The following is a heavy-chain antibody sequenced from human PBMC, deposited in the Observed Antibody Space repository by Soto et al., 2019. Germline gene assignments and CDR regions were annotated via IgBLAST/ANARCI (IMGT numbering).Heavy chain of an antibody. CDR1: GFTFPNYV. V-gene: IGHV3-30-3*01. J-gene: IGHJ6*01. CDR3: AREGSAVGYYGLDV. CDR2: ISFAGTNK. Sequence: QVQLVKSGGGVVQPGRCLRLSCAASGFTFPNYVMHWVRQAPGKGLEWVAVISFAGTNKYYPDSVKGRFTISRDNSKNTLSLEMHSLTTEDTAIYYCAREGSAVGYYGLDVWGQGTPVTVSP. D-gene: IGHD1-26*01.